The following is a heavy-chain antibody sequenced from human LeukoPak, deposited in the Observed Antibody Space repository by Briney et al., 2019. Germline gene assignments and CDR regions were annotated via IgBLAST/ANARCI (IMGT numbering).Heavy chain of an antibody. D-gene: IGHD6-13*01. Sequence: TSSQTLSLTCTVSGGSISSGGYYWSWIRQPPGKGLEWIGYIYHSGSTYYNPSLKSRVTISVDRSKNQFSLKLSSVTAADTAVYYCARAAGGGSSGWYGRYFDYWGQGTLVTVSS. J-gene: IGHJ4*02. CDR1: GGSISSGGYY. V-gene: IGHV4-30-2*01. CDR2: IYHSGST. CDR3: ARAAGGGSSGWYGRYFDY.